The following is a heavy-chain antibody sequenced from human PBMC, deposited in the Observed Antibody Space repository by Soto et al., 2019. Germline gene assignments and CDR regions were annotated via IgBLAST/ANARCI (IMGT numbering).Heavy chain of an antibody. V-gene: IGHV3-23*01. CDR1: GFTFSSYA. CDR3: AKGGARYYGSGSCAY. Sequence: VQLWESGGGLVQPGRSLRLSCAASGFTFSSYAMSWVRQAPGKGLEWVSAISGSGGSTYYADSVKGRFTISRDNSKNTLYLQMNSLRAEDTAVYYCAKGGARYYGSGSCAYWGQGTLVTVSS. CDR2: ISGSGGST. J-gene: IGHJ4*02. D-gene: IGHD3-10*01.